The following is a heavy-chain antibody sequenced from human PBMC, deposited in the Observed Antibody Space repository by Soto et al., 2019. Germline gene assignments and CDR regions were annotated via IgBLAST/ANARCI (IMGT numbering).Heavy chain of an antibody. CDR2: IYYSGST. CDR3: ARGSRDNDFWSGYYHLDY. J-gene: IGHJ4*02. V-gene: IGHV4-59*12. CDR1: GGSISSYY. D-gene: IGHD3-3*01. Sequence: QVQLQESGPGLVKPSETLSLTCTVSGGSISSYYWSWIRQPPGKGLEWIGYIYYSGSTNYNPSLKGRVTISVDTSKNQFSLKLSSVTAADTAVYYCARGSRDNDFWSGYYHLDYWGQGTLVTVSS.